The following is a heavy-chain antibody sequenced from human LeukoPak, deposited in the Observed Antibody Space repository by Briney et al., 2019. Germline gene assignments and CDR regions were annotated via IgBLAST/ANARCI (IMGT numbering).Heavy chain of an antibody. CDR3: ARRATTERGHSYGLDY. Sequence: GGSLRLSCAASGFTFSTYSMNWVRQAPGKGLEWVSSISSSSSYIHYADSMKGRFTISRDNAKNSLYLQMHSLRAEDTAVYYCARRATTERGHSYGLDYWGQGTLVTVSS. CDR2: ISSSSSYI. J-gene: IGHJ4*02. CDR1: GFTFSTYS. V-gene: IGHV3-21*01. D-gene: IGHD5-18*01.